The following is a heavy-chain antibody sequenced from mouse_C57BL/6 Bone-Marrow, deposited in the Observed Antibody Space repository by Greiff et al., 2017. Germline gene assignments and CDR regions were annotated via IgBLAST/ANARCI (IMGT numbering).Heavy chain of an antibody. V-gene: IGHV2-9*01. CDR3: AILYDLFAY. Sequence: VNVVESGPGLVAPSQSLSITCTVSGFSLTSYGVDWVRQPPGKGLEWLGVIWGGGSTNYNSALMSSMSISKDNSKSQVFLKMNSLQTDDTSMYYCAILYDLFAYWGQGTLVTVSA. J-gene: IGHJ3*01. CDR1: GFSLTSYG. CDR2: IWGGGST. D-gene: IGHD2-3*01.